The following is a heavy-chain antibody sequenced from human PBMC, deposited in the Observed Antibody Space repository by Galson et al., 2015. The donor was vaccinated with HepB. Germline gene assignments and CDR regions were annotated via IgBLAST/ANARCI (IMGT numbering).Heavy chain of an antibody. J-gene: IGHJ6*02. Sequence: SVKVSCKASGYTFTSYYMHWVRQAPGQGLEWMGIINPSGGSTSYAQKFQGRVTMTRDTSTSTVYMELSSLRSEDTAVYYCAREVSGYDLDRYYYYGMDVWGQGTTVTVSS. CDR2: INPSGGST. CDR1: GYTFTSYY. CDR3: AREVSGYDLDRYYYYGMDV. D-gene: IGHD5-12*01. V-gene: IGHV1-46*01.